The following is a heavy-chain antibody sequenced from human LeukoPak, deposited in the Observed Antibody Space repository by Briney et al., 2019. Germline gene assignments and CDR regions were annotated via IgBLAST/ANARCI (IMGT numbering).Heavy chain of an antibody. J-gene: IGHJ4*02. Sequence: GGSLRLSCAASGFTFSSYWMSWVRQAPGKGLEWVANIKQDGSEKYYVDSVKGRFTISRDNAKNSLHLQMNSLRAEDTAVYYCASGVHSSSAFFDYWGQGTLVTVSS. CDR2: IKQDGSEK. CDR3: ASGVHSSSAFFDY. V-gene: IGHV3-7*01. CDR1: GFTFSSYW. D-gene: IGHD6-6*01.